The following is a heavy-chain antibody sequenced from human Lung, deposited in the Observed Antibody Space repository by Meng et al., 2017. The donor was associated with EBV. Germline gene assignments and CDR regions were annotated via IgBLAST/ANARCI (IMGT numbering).Heavy chain of an antibody. V-gene: IGHV3-23*01. CDR1: GFTFSKYA. CDR2: VTTTGETT. CDR3: ATKTSLDF. Sequence: VQLLESGGGLRQTGGSLRLSCVASGFTFSKYAMTWVRQAPGKGLEWVSTVTTTGETTYDADSVRGRFTISRDNSKSTLYLQMNSLRIEDTAMYYCATKTSLDFWGQGTLVTVSS. J-gene: IGHJ4*02.